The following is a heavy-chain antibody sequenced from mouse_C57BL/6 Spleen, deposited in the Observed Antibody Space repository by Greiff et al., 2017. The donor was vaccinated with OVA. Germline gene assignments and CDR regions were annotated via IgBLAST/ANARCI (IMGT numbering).Heavy chain of an antibody. J-gene: IGHJ2*01. CDR3: ARGGKTGTLDY. V-gene: IGHV1-80*01. D-gene: IGHD4-1*01. CDR1: GYAFSSYW. CDR2: IYPGDGDT. Sequence: QVQLKESGAELVKPGASVKISCKASGYAFSSYWMNWVKQRPGKGLEWIGQIYPGDGDTNYNGKFKGKATLTADKSSSTAYMQLSSLTSEDSAVYVCARGGKTGTLDYWGQGTTLTVSS.